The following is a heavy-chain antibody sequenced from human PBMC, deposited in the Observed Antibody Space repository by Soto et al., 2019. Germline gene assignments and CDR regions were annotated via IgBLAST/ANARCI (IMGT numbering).Heavy chain of an antibody. V-gene: IGHV1-24*01. CDR2: FDPEDGET. Sequence: ASVKVSCKVSGYTLTELSMHWVRQAPGKGLEWMGGFDPEDGETIYAQKFQGRVTMTEDTSTDTAYMELSSLRSEDTAVYYCARDREEKVRGGLIKSFDIRGQGTIVTVSS. J-gene: IGHJ3*02. D-gene: IGHD3-10*01. CDR3: ARDREEKVRGGLIKSFDI. CDR1: GYTLTELS.